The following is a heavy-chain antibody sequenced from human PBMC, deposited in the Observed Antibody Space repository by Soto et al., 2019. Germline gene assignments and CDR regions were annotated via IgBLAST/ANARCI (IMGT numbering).Heavy chain of an antibody. CDR1: GYTFTSYG. J-gene: IGHJ6*03. V-gene: IGHV1-18*01. Sequence: ASVKVSCKASGYTFTSYGISWVRQAPGQGLEWMGWISAYNGNTNYAQKLQGRVTMTTDTSTSTAYMELRSLRSEDTAVYYCAREKAARGFRYYYYYYMDVWGKGTTVTVSS. CDR2: ISAYNGNT. CDR3: AREKAARGFRYYYYYYMDV. D-gene: IGHD6-6*01.